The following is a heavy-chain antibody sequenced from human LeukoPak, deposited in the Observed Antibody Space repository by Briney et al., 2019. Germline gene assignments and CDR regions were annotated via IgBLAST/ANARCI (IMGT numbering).Heavy chain of an antibody. CDR3: AGKNYYGSGSYNY. V-gene: IGHV4-4*02. Sequence: PSGTLSFTCAVSGGSISSSNWWSWVRQPPGKGLEWIGEIYHSGSTNYNPSLKSRVTISVDKSKNQFSLKLSSVTAADPAVYYCAGKNYYGSGSYNYWGQGTLVTVSS. J-gene: IGHJ4*02. CDR1: GGSISSSNW. D-gene: IGHD3-10*01. CDR2: IYHSGST.